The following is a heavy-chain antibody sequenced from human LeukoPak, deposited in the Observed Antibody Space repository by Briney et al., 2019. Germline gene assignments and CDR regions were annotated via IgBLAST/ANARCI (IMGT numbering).Heavy chain of an antibody. D-gene: IGHD4-17*01. CDR3: ASGLYGDLNY. CDR2: IYYSGST. J-gene: IGHJ4*02. Sequence: ETSETLSLTCTVSGGSISSGGYYWSWIRQHPGKGLEWIGYIYYSGSTYYNPSLKSRVTISVDTSKNQFSLKLSSVTAADTAVYYCASGLYGDLNYWGQGTLVTVSS. CDR1: GGSISSGGYY. V-gene: IGHV4-31*03.